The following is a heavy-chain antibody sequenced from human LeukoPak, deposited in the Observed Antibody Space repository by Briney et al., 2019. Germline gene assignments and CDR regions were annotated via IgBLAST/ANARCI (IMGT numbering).Heavy chain of an antibody. CDR3: ARVEAVGSGYVIPNWFDP. D-gene: IGHD5-12*01. J-gene: IGHJ5*02. CDR2: ISSSSSYI. CDR1: GFTFSSYS. V-gene: IGHV3-21*01. Sequence: GGSLRLSCAASGFTFSSYSMNWVRQAPGKGLEWVSSISSSSSYIYYADSVKGRFTISRDNAKNSLYLQMNSLRAEDTAVYYCARVEAVGSGYVIPNWFDPWGQGTLVTVSS.